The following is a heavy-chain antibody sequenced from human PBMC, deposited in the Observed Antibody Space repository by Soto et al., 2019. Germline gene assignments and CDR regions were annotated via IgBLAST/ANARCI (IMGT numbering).Heavy chain of an antibody. CDR1: DGSVNSGNYY. J-gene: IGHJ4*02. D-gene: IGHD3-16*01. CDR2: IYYIGTT. CDR3: AREEKQLSRYGGDFDY. Sequence: ETLSLTCSVSDGSVNSGNYYWSWIRQPPGKGLEWIGHIYYIGTTDYNPSLKSRVTISVDTSKNQFSLKVTSVTAADTAVYFCAREEKQLSRYGGDFDYWGQGILVTVS. V-gene: IGHV4-61*01.